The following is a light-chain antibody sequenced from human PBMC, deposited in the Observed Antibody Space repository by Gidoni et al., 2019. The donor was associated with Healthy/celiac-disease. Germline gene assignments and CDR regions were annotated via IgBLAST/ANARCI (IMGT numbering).Light chain of an antibody. CDR2: AAS. CDR1: QSISSY. Sequence: DIQMTQSPSSLSASVGDRVTITCRASQSISSYLNWYQQKPGKAPKLLIYAASRLQSGVPSRFSGSGSGTDFTLTISSLQPEDFATYYCQQSYSTPRALTFXGXTKVEIK. CDR3: QQSYSTPRALT. V-gene: IGKV1-39*01. J-gene: IGKJ4*01.